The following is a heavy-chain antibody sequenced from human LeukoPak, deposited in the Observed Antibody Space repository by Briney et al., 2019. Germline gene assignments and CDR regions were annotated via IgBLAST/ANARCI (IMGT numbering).Heavy chain of an antibody. CDR3: AKDLTIHMNWFDT. J-gene: IGHJ5*02. CDR2: ISRNGGTP. CDR1: GFTFDGFA. Sequence: GGSLRLSCAASGFTFDGFAMHWVRQAPGRGLEWVSFISRNGGTPNYADSVKGRFTISRDNSKNSLYLQMNSLRTEDTAFYYCAKDLTIHMNWFDTWGQGTLVTVSS. D-gene: IGHD3-3*01. V-gene: IGHV3-43*02.